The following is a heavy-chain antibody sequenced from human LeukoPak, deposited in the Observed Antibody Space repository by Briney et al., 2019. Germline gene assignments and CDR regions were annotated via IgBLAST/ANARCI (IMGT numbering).Heavy chain of an antibody. CDR3: VRGLEQWLVGDYFDY. CDR2: IKSKTDGGTT. CDR1: GFTFSNAW. Sequence: GGSLRLSCAASGFTFSNAWMSWVRQAPGKGLEWVGRIKSKTDGGTTDYAAPVKGRFTISRDDSKNTLYLQMNSLRAEDTAVYYCVRGLEQWLVGDYFDYWGQGTLVTVSS. V-gene: IGHV3-15*05. D-gene: IGHD6-19*01. J-gene: IGHJ4*02.